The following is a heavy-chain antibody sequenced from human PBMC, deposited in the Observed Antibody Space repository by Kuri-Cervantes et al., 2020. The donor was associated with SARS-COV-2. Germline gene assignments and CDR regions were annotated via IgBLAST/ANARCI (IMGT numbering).Heavy chain of an antibody. CDR3: ARVGEDIVVVPAAIPYYYYYMDV. CDR1: GYTFTSYG. V-gene: IGHV1-18*01. J-gene: IGHJ6*03. CDR2: ISAYNGNT. Sequence: ASVKVSCKASGYTFTSYGISWVRQAPGQGLEWMGWISAYNGNTNYARKLQGRVTMTTDTSTSTAYMELRSLRSDDTAVYYCARVGEDIVVVPAAIPYYYYYMDVWGKGTTVTVSS. D-gene: IGHD2-2*01.